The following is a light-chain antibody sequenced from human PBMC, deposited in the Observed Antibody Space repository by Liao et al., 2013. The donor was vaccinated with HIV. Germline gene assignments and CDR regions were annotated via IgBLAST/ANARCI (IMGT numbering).Light chain of an antibody. V-gene: IGLV3-21*04. CDR1: NIGSKS. Sequence: SYELTQPPSVSVAPGKTARITCGGDNIGSKSVHWYQLKPGQAPVLVISHDTDRPSGIPARFSASNSGNTATLTISRVEAGDEADYYCQVWDTSSAHQVFGGGTKLTVL. J-gene: IGLJ3*02. CDR2: HDT. CDR3: QVWDTSSAHQV.